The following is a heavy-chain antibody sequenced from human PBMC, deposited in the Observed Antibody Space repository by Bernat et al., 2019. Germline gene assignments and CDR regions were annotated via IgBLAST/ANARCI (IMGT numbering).Heavy chain of an antibody. CDR3: ARLLRSLYYFDY. CDR2: IYYSGST. V-gene: IGHV4-39*01. Sequence: QLQLQESGPGLVKPSETLSLTCTVSGGYISSSSYYWGWIRQPPGKGLEWIGSIYYSGSTYYNPSLKSRVTISVDTSKNQFSLKLSSVTAADTAVYYCARLLRSLYYFDYWGQGTLVTVSS. CDR1: GGYISSSSYY. J-gene: IGHJ4*02. D-gene: IGHD3-3*01.